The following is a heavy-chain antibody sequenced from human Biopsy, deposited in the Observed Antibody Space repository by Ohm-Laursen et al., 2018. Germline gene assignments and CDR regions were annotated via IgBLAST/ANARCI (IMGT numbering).Heavy chain of an antibody. Sequence: SLRLSCAAPGFTFTSYAMHWVRRAPGKGLEWVAVISYDGSGEYYADSLQGRFIISRDNPKNTVDLQMNSLRAEDTAVYFCARDGKRWDYSTYFSWHFDLWGRGTLVTVSS. CDR3: ARDGKRWDYSTYFSWHFDL. D-gene: IGHD4-11*01. J-gene: IGHJ2*01. CDR2: ISYDGSGE. CDR1: GFTFTSYA. V-gene: IGHV3-30*03.